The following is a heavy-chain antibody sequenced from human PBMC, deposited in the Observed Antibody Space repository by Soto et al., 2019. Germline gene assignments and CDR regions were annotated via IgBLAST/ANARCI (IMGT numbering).Heavy chain of an antibody. Sequence: QVQLVQSGAEVKRHGSSLKVSCKASGGTFSSYTISWVRQAPGQGLEWMGRIIPILGIANYAQKFQGRVTITADKSTSTAYMELSSLRSEDTAVYYCARGLEMAPFAFDIWGQGTMVTVSS. V-gene: IGHV1-69*02. D-gene: IGHD5-12*01. CDR3: ARGLEMAPFAFDI. CDR2: IIPILGIA. J-gene: IGHJ3*02. CDR1: GGTFSSYT.